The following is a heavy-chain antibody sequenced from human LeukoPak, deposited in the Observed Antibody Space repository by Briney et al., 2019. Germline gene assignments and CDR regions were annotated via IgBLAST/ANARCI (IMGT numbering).Heavy chain of an antibody. Sequence: PSETLSLTCTVSGGSISSHYWSWIRQPPGKGLEWIGYIYYSGSTNYNPSLKSRVTISVDTSKNQFSLKLSSVTAADTAVYYCAGGSGSYYWPYYYYYYMDVWGKGTTVTVSS. V-gene: IGHV4-59*11. CDR3: AGGSGSYYWPYYYYYYMDV. D-gene: IGHD3-10*01. J-gene: IGHJ6*03. CDR2: IYYSGST. CDR1: GGSISSHY.